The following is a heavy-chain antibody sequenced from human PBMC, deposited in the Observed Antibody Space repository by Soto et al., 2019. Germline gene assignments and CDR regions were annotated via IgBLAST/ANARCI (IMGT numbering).Heavy chain of an antibody. V-gene: IGHV4-59*01. CDR1: GGSISSYY. CDR2: IYYSGST. Sequence: SETLSLTCTVSGGSISSYYWSWIRQPPAKGLEWIGYIYYSGSTNYNPSLKSRVTISVDTSKNQFSLKLSSVTAADTAVYYCARGYSSSYGRFAYWGQGTLVTVSS. CDR3: ARGYSSSYGRFAY. J-gene: IGHJ4*02. D-gene: IGHD6-13*01.